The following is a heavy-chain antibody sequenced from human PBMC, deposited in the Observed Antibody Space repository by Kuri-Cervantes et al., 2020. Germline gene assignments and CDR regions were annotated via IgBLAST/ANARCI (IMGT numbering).Heavy chain of an antibody. CDR3: AKGTQLWPEASFDY. CDR1: GFTFSSYG. J-gene: IGHJ4*02. V-gene: IGHV3-30*18. D-gene: IGHD5-18*01. Sequence: SLKISCAASGFTFSSYGMHWVRQAPGKGLEWVAVISYDGSNKYYADSGKGRFTISRDNSKNTLYLQMNSLRAEDTAVYYCAKGTQLWPEASFDYWGQGTLVTVSS. CDR2: ISYDGSNK.